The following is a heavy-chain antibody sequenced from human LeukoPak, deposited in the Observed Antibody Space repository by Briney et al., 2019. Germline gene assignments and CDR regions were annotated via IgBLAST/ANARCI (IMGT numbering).Heavy chain of an antibody. CDR1: GFTFDDYA. CDR2: ISWNSGSI. V-gene: IGHV3-9*01. CDR3: ARGYNYYDSSGPD. J-gene: IGHJ4*02. D-gene: IGHD3-22*01. Sequence: GGSLRLSCAASGFTFDDYAMHWVRQAPGKGLEWVSGISWNSGSIGYADSVKGRFTISRDNAKNSLYLQMNSLRAEDTAVYYCARGYNYYDSSGPDWGQGTLVTVSS.